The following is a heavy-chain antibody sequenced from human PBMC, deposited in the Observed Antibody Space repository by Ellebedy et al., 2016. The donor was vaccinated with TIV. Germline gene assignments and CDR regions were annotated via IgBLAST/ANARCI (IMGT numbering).Heavy chain of an antibody. D-gene: IGHD5-18*01. V-gene: IGHV4-34*01. CDR1: GGSFSGYY. J-gene: IGHJ5*02. CDR2: INHSGST. Sequence: MPGGSLRLSCAVYGGSFSGYYWSWIRQPPGKGLEWIGEINHSGSTNYNPSLKSRVTISVDTSKNQFSLKLSSVTAADTAVYYCARGIQLWLLGGNWFDPWGQGTLVTVSS. CDR3: ARGIQLWLLGGNWFDP.